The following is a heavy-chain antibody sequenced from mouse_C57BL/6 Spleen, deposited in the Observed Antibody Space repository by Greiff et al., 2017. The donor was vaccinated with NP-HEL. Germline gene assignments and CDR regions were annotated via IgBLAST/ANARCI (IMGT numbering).Heavy chain of an antibody. Sequence: QVQLQQSGPELVKPRASVKISCKASGYAFSSSWMNWVKQRPGKGLEWIGRIYPGDGDTNYNGKFKGKATLTADKSSSTAYMQLSSLTSEDSAVYFCARDYGSSYGAMDYWGQGTSVTVSS. CDR3: ARDYGSSYGAMDY. J-gene: IGHJ4*01. D-gene: IGHD1-1*01. CDR2: IYPGDGDT. V-gene: IGHV1-82*01. CDR1: GYAFSSSW.